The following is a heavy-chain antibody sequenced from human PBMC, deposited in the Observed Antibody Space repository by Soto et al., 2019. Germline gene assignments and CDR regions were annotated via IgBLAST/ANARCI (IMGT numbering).Heavy chain of an antibody. J-gene: IGHJ3*02. D-gene: IGHD3-10*01. CDR2: IHNSGST. Sequence: QEQLQESGPGLVKPSQTLSLTCTVSGGSMNSHDYYWSWIRQPPGKGLEWIGYIHNSGSTYYTPSLKSRLTISSDTSKKQFSLRLNSVTAADTALYYCARGEVRGPFHICGQGTMVTVSS. V-gene: IGHV4-30-4*01. CDR3: ARGEVRGPFHI. CDR1: GGSMNSHDYY.